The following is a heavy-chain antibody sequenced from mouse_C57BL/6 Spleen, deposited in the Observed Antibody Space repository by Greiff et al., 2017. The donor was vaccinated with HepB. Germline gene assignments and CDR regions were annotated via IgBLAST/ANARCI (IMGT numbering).Heavy chain of an antibody. D-gene: IGHD1-1*01. Sequence: EVKLQQSGPELVKPGDSVKISCKASGYSFTGYFMNWVMQSHGKSLEWIGRINPYNGDTFYNQKFKGKATLTVDKSSSTAHMELRSLTSEDSAVYYCARSYYYGSGYYAMDYWGQGTSVTVSS. J-gene: IGHJ4*01. CDR3: ARSYYYGSGYYAMDY. CDR1: GYSFTGYF. CDR2: INPYNGDT. V-gene: IGHV1-20*01.